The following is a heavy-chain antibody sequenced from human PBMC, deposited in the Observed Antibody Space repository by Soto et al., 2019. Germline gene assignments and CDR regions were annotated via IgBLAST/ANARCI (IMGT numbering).Heavy chain of an antibody. V-gene: IGHV3-11*06. CDR1: GFTFSNYY. CDR2: ISTGSGPT. Sequence: GGSLRLSGEASGFTFSNYYISWIRQAPGKGLEWLSYISTGSGPTNYADSVKGRFTISRDNAKNSLYLQMNSLRDEDTAVYYCARSLVPSGYYYLFDHWGQGTLVTVS. D-gene: IGHD3-22*01. CDR3: ARSLVPSGYYYLFDH. J-gene: IGHJ4*02.